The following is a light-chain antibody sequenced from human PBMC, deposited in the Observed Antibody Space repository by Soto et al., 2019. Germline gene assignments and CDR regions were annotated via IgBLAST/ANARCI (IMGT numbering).Light chain of an antibody. CDR2: GAS. J-gene: IGKJ3*01. CDR3: QQYNNWLIFT. V-gene: IGKV3-15*01. CDR1: QSVSSN. Sequence: EIVMTQSPATLSVSPGERATLSCRASQSVSSNLAWYQQKPGQAPRLLIYGASTRPTGIPARFSGSGSGTEFNLTISSLQSEDFAVYYCQQYNNWLIFTFGPGTKVDIK.